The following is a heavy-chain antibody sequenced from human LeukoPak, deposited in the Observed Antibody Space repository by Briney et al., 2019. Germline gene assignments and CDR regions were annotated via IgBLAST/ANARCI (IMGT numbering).Heavy chain of an antibody. CDR2: VRQDGGQK. Sequence: GGSLRLSCAASGFTFSSYWMTWVRQAPGKGLEWVANVRQDGGQKYYVYSVKGRFTISRDNAEGSLYLQMNSLRAEDTAVYYCGTQRSTGAIDYWGQGTLVTVSS. CDR1: GFTFSSYW. D-gene: IGHD1-1*01. CDR3: GTQRSTGAIDY. J-gene: IGHJ4*02. V-gene: IGHV3-7*01.